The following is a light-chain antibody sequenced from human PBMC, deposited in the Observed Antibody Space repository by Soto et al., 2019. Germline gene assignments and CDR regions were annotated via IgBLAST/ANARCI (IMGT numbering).Light chain of an antibody. CDR3: QQYYSTPLT. V-gene: IGKV4-1*01. CDR1: QNNKNY. Sequence: DIVMTQSPDSLAVSLGERATINCKSSQNNKNYLAWYQQKPGQPPKLLIYWASTRESGVPDRFSGSGSGTDFTLTISSLQAEDVAVYYCQQYYSTPLTFGGGTKVDI. CDR2: WAS. J-gene: IGKJ4*01.